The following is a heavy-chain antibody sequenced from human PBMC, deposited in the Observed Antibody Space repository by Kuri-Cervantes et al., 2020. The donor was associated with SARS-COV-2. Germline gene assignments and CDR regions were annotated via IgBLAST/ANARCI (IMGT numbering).Heavy chain of an antibody. Sequence: GESLKISCAASGFTFSTYSMNWVRQAPGKGLEWVSAISGSGGSTYYADSVKGRFTISRDNAKNSLYLQMNSLRAEDTAVYYCARPRTSGYDDHWGLGTRVTGAS. J-gene: IGHJ4*01. V-gene: IGHV3-21*01. CDR2: ISGSGGST. CDR1: GFTFSTYS. CDR3: ARPRTSGYDDH. D-gene: IGHD5-12*01.